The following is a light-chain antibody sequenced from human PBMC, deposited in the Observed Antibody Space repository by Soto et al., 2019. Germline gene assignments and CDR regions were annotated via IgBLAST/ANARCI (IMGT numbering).Light chain of an antibody. V-gene: IGKV3-20*01. Sequence: EIVLTQSPATLSLSPGERATLSCRASQSISNFLAWYQQKPGQAPRLLIYDACKRANDIPDRFIGSGSGTDFHLTISRLESEDFAVYFCQLYRTSPRTFGQGTKLEIK. J-gene: IGKJ2*01. CDR2: DAC. CDR3: QLYRTSPRT. CDR1: QSISNF.